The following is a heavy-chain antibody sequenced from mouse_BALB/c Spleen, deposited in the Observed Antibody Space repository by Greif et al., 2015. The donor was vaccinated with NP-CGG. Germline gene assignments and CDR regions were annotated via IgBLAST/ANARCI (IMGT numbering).Heavy chain of an antibody. V-gene: IGHV14-3*02. CDR1: GFNIKDTY. CDR3: APGSWFAY. CDR2: IDPANGNT. J-gene: IGHJ3*01. Sequence: VQLKQSGAELVKPGASVKLSCTASGFNIKDTYMHWVKQRPEQGLEWIGRIDPANGNTKYDPKFQGKATITADTSSNTAYLQLSSLTSEDTAVYYCAPGSWFAYWGQGTLVTVSA.